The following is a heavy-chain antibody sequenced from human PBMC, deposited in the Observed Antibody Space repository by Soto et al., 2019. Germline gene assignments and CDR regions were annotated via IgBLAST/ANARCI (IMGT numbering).Heavy chain of an antibody. Sequence: EVQLVESGGVVVQPGGSLRLSCVASGFDFEDYTMHWVRQAPGKGLECVSRISYDGDDTYYADSVRGRFTMSRDNSKNSLFLLMNNLTPEDTSVYYCSNDEAYYLDHWGQGTLVAVSS. V-gene: IGHV3-43*01. J-gene: IGHJ4*02. CDR1: GFDFEDYT. CDR2: ISYDGDDT. CDR3: SNDEAYYLDH.